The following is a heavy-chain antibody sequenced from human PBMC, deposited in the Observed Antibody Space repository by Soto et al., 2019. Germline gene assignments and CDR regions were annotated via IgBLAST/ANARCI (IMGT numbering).Heavy chain of an antibody. D-gene: IGHD2-21*01. V-gene: IGHV3-30-3*01. CDR1: GFTFSSYA. CDR2: ISDDGSNK. CDR3: ARDLVGIRLDDYSGMEV. J-gene: IGHJ6*02. Sequence: QVQLVESGGGVVQPGRSLRLSCAASGFTFSSYAMHWVRQAPGKGLEWVAVISDDGSNKYYADSVKGRFTISRDNSKNSLYPQMHSLRDQEAAVYYGARDLVGIRLDDYSGMEVWGQGTTVTVSS.